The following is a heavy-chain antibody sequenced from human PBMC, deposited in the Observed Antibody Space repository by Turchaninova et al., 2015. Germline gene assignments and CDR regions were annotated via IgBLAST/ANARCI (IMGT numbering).Heavy chain of an antibody. V-gene: IGHV1-2*06. CDR2: INPHSGGA. J-gene: IGHJ4*02. Sequence: QVXXVQAGXEVXXXGAXXXVSXXAYEYTFTGYYMHWVRRAPGQGLDWKGLINPHSGGANYAQKFQGRVTMTRDTSSSTAYMELSRLTSDDTALYYCARDNAASSGWYYFDYWGQGALVTVSS. CDR3: ARDNAASSGWYYFDY. CDR1: EYTFTGYY. D-gene: IGHD6-19*01.